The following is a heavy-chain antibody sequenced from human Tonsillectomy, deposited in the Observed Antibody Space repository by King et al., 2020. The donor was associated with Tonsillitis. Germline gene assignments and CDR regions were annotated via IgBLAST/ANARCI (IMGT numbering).Heavy chain of an antibody. CDR3: ARVWVRGVNTDAFDI. CDR2: IYYSGST. Sequence: QLQESGPGLVKPSETLSLTCTVSGGSIRSYFWSWIRQPPGKGLGWMGYIYYSGSTNYNPSLKSRVTISVDTSKNQFSLKLSSVTAADTAVYYCARVWVRGVNTDAFDIWGQGTMVTVSS. J-gene: IGHJ3*02. D-gene: IGHD3-10*01. V-gene: IGHV4-59*01. CDR1: GGSIRSYF.